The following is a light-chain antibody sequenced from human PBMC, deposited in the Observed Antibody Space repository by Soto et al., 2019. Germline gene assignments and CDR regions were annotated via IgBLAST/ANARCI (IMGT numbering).Light chain of an antibody. CDR1: QDISNY. V-gene: IGKV1-33*01. CDR3: QQYDKLVS. Sequence: DIQMTQSPASLSASVGDRVTITCQASQDISNYLNWYQQKAGKAPKLLIYDTSELHTGVPSRFSGRGSGTEFTFTISSLQPEDIATYDCQQYDKLVSFGQGTKLEIK. J-gene: IGKJ2*01. CDR2: DTS.